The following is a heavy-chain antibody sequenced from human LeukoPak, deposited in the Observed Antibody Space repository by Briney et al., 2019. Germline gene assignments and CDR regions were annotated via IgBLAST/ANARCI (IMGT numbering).Heavy chain of an antibody. CDR2: IYYSGST. D-gene: IGHD5-18*01. CDR1: GGSISSNNW. Sequence: SETLSLTCAVSGGSISSNNWWIWVRQSPEKGLEWIGSIYYSGSTYYNPSLKSRVTISVDTSKNQFSLKLSSVTAADTAVYYCARGGRGYGDDWGQGTLVTVSS. V-gene: IGHV4-4*02. J-gene: IGHJ4*02. CDR3: ARGGRGYGDD.